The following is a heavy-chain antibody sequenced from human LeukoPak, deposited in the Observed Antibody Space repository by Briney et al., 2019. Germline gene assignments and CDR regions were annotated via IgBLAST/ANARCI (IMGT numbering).Heavy chain of an antibody. V-gene: IGHV1-2*02. CDR1: GYTFSGYY. CDR3: APSSSDYFDY. J-gene: IGHJ4*02. CDR2: INPKSGGT. D-gene: IGHD6-13*01. Sequence: ASVKVSCKASGYTFSGYYMQWLRQAPGQGLEWMGWINPKSGGTNYAQKFKGRVTMTRDTSISTAYMELSRLTSDDTAVYYCAPSSSDYFDYWGQGTLVTVSS.